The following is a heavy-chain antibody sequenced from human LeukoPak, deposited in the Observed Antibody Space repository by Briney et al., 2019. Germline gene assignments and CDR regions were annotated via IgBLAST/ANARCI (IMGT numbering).Heavy chain of an antibody. J-gene: IGHJ6*03. CDR2: MNPNSGNT. CDR1: GYTFTSYD. Sequence: RASVKASCKASGYTFTSYDINWVRQATGQGLEWMGWMNPNSGNTGYAQKFQGRVTMTRNTSISTAYMELSSLRSEDTAVYYCARATAMEPERYYYYYYMDVWGKGTTVTVSS. CDR3: ARATAMEPERYYYYYYMDV. D-gene: IGHD5-18*01. V-gene: IGHV1-8*01.